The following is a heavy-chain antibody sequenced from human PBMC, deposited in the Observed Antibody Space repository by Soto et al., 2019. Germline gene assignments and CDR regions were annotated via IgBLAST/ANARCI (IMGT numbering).Heavy chain of an antibody. CDR1: GYSFTSYC. V-gene: IGHV5-51*01. CDR2: IYPGDSDT. Sequence: PGVSLKVSCKGSGYSFTSYCIGWVRQMPGKGLEWMGIIYPGDSDTRYSPSFQGQVTISADKSISTAYLQWSSLKASDTAMYYCASHSNRWYYYYMDVWGKGTTVTVSS. J-gene: IGHJ6*03. CDR3: ASHSNRWYYYYMDV. D-gene: IGHD4-4*01.